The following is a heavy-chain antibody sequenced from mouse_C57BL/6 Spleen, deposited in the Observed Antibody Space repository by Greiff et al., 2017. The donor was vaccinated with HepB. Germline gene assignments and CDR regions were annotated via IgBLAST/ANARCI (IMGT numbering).Heavy chain of an antibody. CDR2: ISGGGGNT. V-gene: IGHV5-9*01. D-gene: IGHD2-3*01. Sequence: EVMLVESGGGLVKPGGSLKLSCAASGFTFSSYTMSLVRQTPEKRLEWVATISGGGGNTYYTDSVKGRFTISRDNAKNTLYLQMSSLRSEDTALYYCARHMDEGYYPPFAYWGQGTLVTVSA. CDR1: GFTFSSYT. J-gene: IGHJ3*01. CDR3: ARHMDEGYYPPFAY.